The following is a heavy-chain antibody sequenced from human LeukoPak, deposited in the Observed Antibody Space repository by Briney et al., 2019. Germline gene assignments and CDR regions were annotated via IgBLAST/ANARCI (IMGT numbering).Heavy chain of an antibody. CDR2: INPSGGST. J-gene: IGHJ6*02. Sequence: GASVKVSCKTSGYTFTSYYMHWVRLAPGQGHEWMGVINPSGGSTTYVQKFQGRVTMTRDTSTSTVYMELSSLRSEDTAVYYCARDRGIGVYYYYGMDVWGQGTTVTVSS. D-gene: IGHD6-19*01. V-gene: IGHV1-46*01. CDR1: GYTFTSYY. CDR3: ARDRGIGVYYYYGMDV.